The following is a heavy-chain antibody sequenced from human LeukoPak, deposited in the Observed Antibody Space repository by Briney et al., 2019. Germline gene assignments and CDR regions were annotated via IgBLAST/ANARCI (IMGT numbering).Heavy chain of an antibody. V-gene: IGHV1-18*01. Sequence: ASVKVSCKASDYTFSNFGISWVRQAPGQGLEWMGWIYAYSANTKYAQKLQGRVTMTTETSTSTAYMELRSPQSDDTAVYYCARGGYSSSSGYYFDFWGQGTLVTVSS. J-gene: IGHJ4*02. CDR1: DYTFSNFG. CDR3: ARGGYSSSSGYYFDF. D-gene: IGHD6-6*01. CDR2: IYAYSANT.